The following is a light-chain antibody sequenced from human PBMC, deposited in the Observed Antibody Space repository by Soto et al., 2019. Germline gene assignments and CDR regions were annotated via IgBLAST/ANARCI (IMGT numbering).Light chain of an antibody. CDR1: QTVGSN. Sequence: EIVLTQSPDTLSVSPGERATLSCRASQTVGSNLAWYQQKPGQAPRLLIYGASTRATGIPDRFSGSGSGTDFTLTISRVEPEDFALYYCQQYGTSLWTFGQGTKVDIK. CDR2: GAS. CDR3: QQYGTSLWT. J-gene: IGKJ1*01. V-gene: IGKV3-20*01.